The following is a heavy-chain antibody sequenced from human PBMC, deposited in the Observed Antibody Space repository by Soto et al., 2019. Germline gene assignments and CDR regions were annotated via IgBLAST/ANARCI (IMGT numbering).Heavy chain of an antibody. Sequence: ESGGGVVQPGRSLRLSCAASGFTFNSYAMHWVRQAPGKGLEWVAVISYDGSNKYYADSVKGRFTISRDNSKNTLYLQMNSLRAEDTAVYYCARDPRYKLELSWFDPWGQGTLVTVSS. CDR2: ISYDGSNK. D-gene: IGHD1-7*01. J-gene: IGHJ5*02. CDR1: GFTFNSYA. V-gene: IGHV3-30-3*01. CDR3: ARDPRYKLELSWFDP.